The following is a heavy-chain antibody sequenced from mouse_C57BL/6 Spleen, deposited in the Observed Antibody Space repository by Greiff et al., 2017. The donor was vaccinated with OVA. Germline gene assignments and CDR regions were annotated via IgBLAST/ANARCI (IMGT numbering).Heavy chain of an antibody. CDR3: ARNLFTTAMDY. CDR1: GYSFTGYY. Sequence: EVQVVESGPELVKPGASVKISCKASGYSFTGYYMNWVKQSPEKSLEWIGEINPSTGGTTYNQKFKAKATLTVDKSSSTAYMQLKSLTSEDSAVYYCARNLFTTAMDYWGQGTSVTVSS. V-gene: IGHV1-42*01. D-gene: IGHD1-1*01. J-gene: IGHJ4*01. CDR2: INPSTGGT.